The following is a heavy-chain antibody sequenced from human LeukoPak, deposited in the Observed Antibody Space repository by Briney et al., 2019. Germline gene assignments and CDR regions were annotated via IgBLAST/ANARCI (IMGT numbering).Heavy chain of an antibody. CDR2: IIPIFGTT. V-gene: IGHV1-69*05. Sequence: SVKVSCKASGGTFSSHAISWVRQAPGQGLEWVGGIIPIFGTTNYAQKFQGRVTITTDESTSTGYMELRSLRSDDTAVYYCARGDSGYDYGFDNWGQGTLVTASS. D-gene: IGHD5-12*01. J-gene: IGHJ4*02. CDR3: ARGDSGYDYGFDN. CDR1: GGTFSSHA.